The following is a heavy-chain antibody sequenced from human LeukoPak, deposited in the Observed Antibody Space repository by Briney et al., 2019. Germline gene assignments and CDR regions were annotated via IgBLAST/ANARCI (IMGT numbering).Heavy chain of an antibody. CDR1: GFTFSSYG. J-gene: IGHJ4*02. Sequence: GGSLRLSCAASGFTFSSYGMHWVRQAPGKGLEWVAVISSDGSEKYYAESVKGRFTISRDNSKSTLYLQMNSLRAEDTAVYYCAKENDFVYWGQGTLVTVSS. CDR3: AKENDFVY. V-gene: IGHV3-30*18. CDR2: ISSDGSEK. D-gene: IGHD3-3*01.